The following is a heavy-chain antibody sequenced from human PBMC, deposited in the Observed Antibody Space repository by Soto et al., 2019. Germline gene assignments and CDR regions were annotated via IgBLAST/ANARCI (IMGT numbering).Heavy chain of an antibody. V-gene: IGHV3-33*01. D-gene: IGHD6-19*01. CDR1: GFSFSYHG. CDR2: IWYDGRKK. CDR3: ARDTAQQWLAPGDAFDI. J-gene: IGHJ3*02. Sequence: GGSLRLSCAASGFSFSYHGMHWVRQAPGKGLEWVAVIWYDGRKKYYADSVKGRFTISRDNSKNTLYLQMNSLRAEDTAVYYCARDTAQQWLAPGDAFDIWGQGTMVTVSS.